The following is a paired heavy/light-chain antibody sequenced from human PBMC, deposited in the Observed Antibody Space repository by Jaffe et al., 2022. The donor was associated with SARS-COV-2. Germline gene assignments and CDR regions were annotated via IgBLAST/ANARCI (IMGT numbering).Heavy chain of an antibody. V-gene: IGHV3-33*01. D-gene: IGHD3-10*01. CDR2: IWYDGSNK. CDR1: GFTFSSYG. J-gene: IGHJ6*02. CDR3: ARGMRYYGSGSYFSPVYYYYYGMDV. Sequence: QVQLVESGGGVVQPGRSLRLSCAASGFTFSSYGMHWVRQAPGKGLEWVAVIWYDGSNKYYADSVKGRFTISRDNSKNTLYLQMNSLRAEDTAVYYCARGMRYYGSGSYFSPVYYYYYGMDVWGQGTTVTVSS.
Light chain of an antibody. CDR2: QDS. J-gene: IGLJ2*01. CDR1: KLGDKY. Sequence: SYELTQPPSVSVSPGQTASITCSGDKLGDKYACWYQQKPGQSPVLVIYQDSKRPSGIPERFSGSNSGNTATLTISGTQAMDEADYYCQAWDSLVVFGGGTKLTVL. V-gene: IGLV3-1*01. CDR3: QAWDSLVV.